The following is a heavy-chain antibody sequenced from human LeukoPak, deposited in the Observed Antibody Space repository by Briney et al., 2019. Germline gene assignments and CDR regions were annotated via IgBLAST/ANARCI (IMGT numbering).Heavy chain of an antibody. CDR3: ARLLVAAAPFDY. V-gene: IGHV4-34*01. CDR1: GGSFSGYY. J-gene: IGHJ4*02. D-gene: IGHD2-15*01. Sequence: SETLSLTCAVYGGSFSGYYWSWIRQPPGKGLEWIGEINHSGSTNYNPSLKSRVTISVDTSKNQFSLKLSSVTAADTAVYYCARLLVAAAPFDYWGQGTLVTVSS. CDR2: INHSGST.